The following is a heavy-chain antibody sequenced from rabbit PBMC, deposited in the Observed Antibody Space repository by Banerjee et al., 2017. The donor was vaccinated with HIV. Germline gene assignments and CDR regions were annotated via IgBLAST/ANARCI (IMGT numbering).Heavy chain of an antibody. D-gene: IGHD2-1*01. Sequence: QSLEESGGDLVKPGASLTLTCTASGFSFSSSYWMCWVRQAPGKGLEWIACIYAGSSGSTYYASWAKGRFTISKSSSTPVTLQMTSLTAADTATYFCARNYDDYGDWSFNLWGPGTLVTVS. CDR2: IYAGSSGST. CDR3: ARNYDDYGDWSFNL. V-gene: IGHV1S40*01. J-gene: IGHJ4*01. CDR1: GFSFSSSYW.